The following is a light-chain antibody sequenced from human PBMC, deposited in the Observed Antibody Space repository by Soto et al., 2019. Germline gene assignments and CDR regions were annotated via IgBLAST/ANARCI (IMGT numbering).Light chain of an antibody. Sequence: EIVLTQSPGTLSLSPGERATLSCRASQSVSNNYLAWYQQKPGQAPSLLIFGASNRAPDIPDRFSGSGSGTDFTLTISRLEPEDFAVYFCQQDGSSVSTFGQGTKVDMK. J-gene: IGKJ1*01. CDR2: GAS. CDR1: QSVSNNY. CDR3: QQDGSSVST. V-gene: IGKV3-20*01.